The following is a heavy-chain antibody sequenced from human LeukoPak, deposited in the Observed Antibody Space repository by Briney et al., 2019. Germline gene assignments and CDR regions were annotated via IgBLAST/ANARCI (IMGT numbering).Heavy chain of an antibody. CDR1: GGSISSYY. D-gene: IGHD1-26*01. J-gene: IGHJ3*02. CDR3: ARDPNSGVLGDI. Sequence: SETLSLTCTVSGGSISSYYWSWIRQPPGKGLEWIGYIFYSGSTYYNPSLKSRAIVSIDTSKNQFSLKLSSVTAADTAVYYCARDPNSGVLGDIWGQGTMVTVSS. CDR2: IFYSGST. V-gene: IGHV4-59*06.